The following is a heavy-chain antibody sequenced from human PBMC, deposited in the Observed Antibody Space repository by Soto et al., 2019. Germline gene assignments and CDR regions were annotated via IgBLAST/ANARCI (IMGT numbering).Heavy chain of an antibody. V-gene: IGHV3-23*01. D-gene: IGHD3-3*01. CDR2: ISGSGGST. CDR3: AKDASSGITSFDL. Sequence: EVQLLESGGGLVQPGGSLRLSCAASGFTFSSYAMSWVRQAPGKGLEWVSSISGSGGSTYYADSVKCRFTISRDNSKNTLYLQMNSLRAEDTALYYCAKDASSGITSFDLWGRGTLVTVSS. CDR1: GFTFSSYA. J-gene: IGHJ2*01.